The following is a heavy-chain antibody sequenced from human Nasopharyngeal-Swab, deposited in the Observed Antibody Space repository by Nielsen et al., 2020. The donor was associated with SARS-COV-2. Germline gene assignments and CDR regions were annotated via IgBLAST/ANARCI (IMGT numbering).Heavy chain of an antibody. V-gene: IGHV3-33*06. CDR2: IWYDGGNK. Sequence: VRQAPGKGLEWVAVIWYDGGNKFYADSVKGRFAISRDNSENTLYLQMNSLGAEDTAVYYCAKEPFYDFWSGYYWDYWGQGTLVTVSS. CDR3: AKEPFYDFWSGYYWDY. J-gene: IGHJ4*02. D-gene: IGHD3-3*01.